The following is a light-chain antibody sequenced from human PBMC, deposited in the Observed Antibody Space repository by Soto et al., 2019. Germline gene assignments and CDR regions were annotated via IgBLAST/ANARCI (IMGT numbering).Light chain of an antibody. CDR3: QQYNNWPPIT. Sequence: IVLTKSPGTVSLRPRESATLSCRASQSVSSNLAWYQQKPAQAPRLLXHGASTRATGIPARFSGSGSATEFSLTISSLQSEDFAVYYCQQYNNWPPITFGQGTRLEIK. CDR1: QSVSSN. J-gene: IGKJ5*01. CDR2: GAS. V-gene: IGKV3-15*01.